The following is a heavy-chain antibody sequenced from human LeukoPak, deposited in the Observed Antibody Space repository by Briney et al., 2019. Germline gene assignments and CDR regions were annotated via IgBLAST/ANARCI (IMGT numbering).Heavy chain of an antibody. CDR1: GGSFSGYY. V-gene: IGHV4-59*01. J-gene: IGHJ2*01. D-gene: IGHD3-10*01. CDR2: IYYSGST. Sequence: SETLSLTCAVYGGSFSGYYWSWIRQPPGKGLEWIGYIYYSGSTNYNPSLKSRVTISVDTSKNQFSLKLSSVTAADTAVYYCARAGTMVRGVTILPQNWYFDLWGRGTLVTVSS. CDR3: ARAGTMVRGVTILPQNWYFDL.